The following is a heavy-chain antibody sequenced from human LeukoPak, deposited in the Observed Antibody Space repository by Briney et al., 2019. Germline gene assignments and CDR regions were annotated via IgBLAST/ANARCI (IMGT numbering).Heavy chain of an antibody. V-gene: IGHV4-34*01. CDR1: GGSFSGYY. CDR2: INHSGST. CDR3: ARGYSSSWYTMVWFDP. D-gene: IGHD6-13*01. J-gene: IGHJ5*02. Sequence: SETLSLTCAVYGGSFSGYYWSWIRQPPGEGLEWIGEINHSGSTNYNPSLKSRVTISVDTSKNQFSLKLSSVTAADTAVYYCARGYSSSWYTMVWFDPWGQGTLVTVSS.